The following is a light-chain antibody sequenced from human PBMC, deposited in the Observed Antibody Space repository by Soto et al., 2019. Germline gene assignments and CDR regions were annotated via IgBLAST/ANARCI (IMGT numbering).Light chain of an antibody. V-gene: IGLV2-14*03. CDR1: SIDVGGYNY. J-gene: IGLJ2*01. Sequence: QSVLTQPASVSGSLGQSITISCTGTSIDVGGYNYVSWYQQHPGQAPKLLIYDVSHRPSGISYRFSRSKSGNTASLTISGLQAEDEADYYCSSYTGSAALVIFGGGTKLTVL. CDR3: SSYTGSAALVI. CDR2: DVS.